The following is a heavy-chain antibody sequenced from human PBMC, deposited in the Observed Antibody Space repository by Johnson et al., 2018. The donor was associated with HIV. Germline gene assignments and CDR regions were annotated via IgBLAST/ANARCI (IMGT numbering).Heavy chain of an antibody. D-gene: IGHD6-19*01. CDR3: ASGWGIVVSDAFDI. CDR2: ISYDGSNK. J-gene: IGHJ3*02. V-gene: IGHV3-30*04. Sequence: QVHLVESGGGVAQPGTSLRLSCAASGFTFSSYAKHWVRQAPGKGLERVAVISYDGSNKYYADSVKCRFTISSDNAKNSLYLQMNSLRAEDTAVYYCASGWGIVVSDAFDIWGQGTMVTVSS. CDR1: GFTFSSYA.